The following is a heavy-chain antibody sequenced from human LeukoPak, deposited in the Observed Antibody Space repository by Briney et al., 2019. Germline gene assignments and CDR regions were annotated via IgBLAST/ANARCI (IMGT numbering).Heavy chain of an antibody. D-gene: IGHD3-10*01. Sequence: RASVKVSCKTSGYTFTDYYIQWMRQAPGQGLEWMGWINPNNGGTNFAQKFQGRVTMTRDTSISTAYMDLSGLIFDDTAVYYCARGLGSGSRYPFDYWGQGTLVTVSS. CDR2: INPNNGGT. J-gene: IGHJ4*02. V-gene: IGHV1-2*02. CDR1: GYTFTDYY. CDR3: ARGLGSGSRYPFDY.